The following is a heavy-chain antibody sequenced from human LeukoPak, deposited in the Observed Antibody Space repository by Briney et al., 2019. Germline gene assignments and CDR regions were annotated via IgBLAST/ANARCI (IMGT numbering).Heavy chain of an antibody. CDR3: ARLDVDSDFYYFMNV. Sequence: SETLSLTCTVSGGSMNYYWSWVRQPLGKGLEWIGYIYHSGHTYYNPSFQSRVSISLDTSNNRFPLKLASVTAADTAVYYCARLDVDSDFYYFMNVWGKGTTVAVSS. V-gene: IGHV4-59*01. J-gene: IGHJ6*03. D-gene: IGHD5-12*01. CDR2: IYHSGHT. CDR1: GGSMNYY.